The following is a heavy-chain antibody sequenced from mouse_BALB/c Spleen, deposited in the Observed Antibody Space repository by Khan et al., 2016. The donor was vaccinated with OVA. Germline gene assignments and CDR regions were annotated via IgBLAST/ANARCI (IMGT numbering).Heavy chain of an antibody. CDR2: ISYSGVT. Sequence: VQLKQSGPGLVKPSQSLSLTCTVTGYSITSGYAWNWIRQFPGNKLEWMGYISYSGVTSYTPSLKSRISITRDKSKNQFFLQLNSVTTEDTATCCCARGNYYGYYFDYWGQGTTLTVSS. D-gene: IGHD1-1*01. V-gene: IGHV3-2*02. J-gene: IGHJ2*01. CDR3: ARGNYYGYYFDY. CDR1: GYSITSGYA.